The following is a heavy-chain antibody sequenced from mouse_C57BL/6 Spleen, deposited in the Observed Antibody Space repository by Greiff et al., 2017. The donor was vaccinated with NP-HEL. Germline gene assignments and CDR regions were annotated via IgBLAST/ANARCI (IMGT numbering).Heavy chain of an antibody. D-gene: IGHD2-4*01. CDR3: ARLYDYDSYWYFDV. V-gene: IGHV5-6*01. CDR2: ISSGGSYT. J-gene: IGHJ1*03. Sequence: EVQVVESGGDLVKPGGSLKLSCAASGFTFSSYGMSWVRQTPDKRLEWVATISSGGSYTYYPDSVKGRFTISRDNAKNTLYLQMSSLKSEDTAMYYCARLYDYDSYWYFDVWGTGTTVTVSS. CDR1: GFTFSSYG.